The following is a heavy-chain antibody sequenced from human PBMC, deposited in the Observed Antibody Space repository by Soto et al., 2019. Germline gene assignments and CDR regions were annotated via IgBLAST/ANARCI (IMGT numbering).Heavy chain of an antibody. Sequence: SETLSLTCTVSGGSISSGGYYWSWIRQHPGKGLEWIGYIYYSGSTYYNPSLKSRVTISVDTSKNQFSLKLSSVTAADTAVYYCARGVSALLYYYYLDVWGKGTTVTVSS. J-gene: IGHJ6*03. D-gene: IGHD2-21*01. CDR1: GGSISSGGYY. CDR3: ARGVSALLYYYYLDV. CDR2: IYYSGST. V-gene: IGHV4-31*03.